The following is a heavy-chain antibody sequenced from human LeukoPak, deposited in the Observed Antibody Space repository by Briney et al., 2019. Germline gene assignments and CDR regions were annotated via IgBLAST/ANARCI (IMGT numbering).Heavy chain of an antibody. D-gene: IGHD6-13*01. J-gene: IGHJ4*02. CDR3: ARDRVYSSSWYVESNPRSFDY. Sequence: QSGGSLRLSCAASGFTFSSYGMHWVRQAPGKGLEGVAVIWYDGSNKYYADSVKGRFTISRDNSKNTLYLQMNSLRAEDTAVYYCARDRVYSSSWYVESNPRSFDYWGQGTLVTVSS. V-gene: IGHV3-33*01. CDR2: IWYDGSNK. CDR1: GFTFSSYG.